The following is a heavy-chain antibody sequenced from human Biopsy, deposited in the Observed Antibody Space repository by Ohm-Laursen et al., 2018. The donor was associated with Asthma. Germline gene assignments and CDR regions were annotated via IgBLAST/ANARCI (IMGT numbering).Heavy chain of an antibody. J-gene: IGHJ6*02. CDR2: INVYNGNT. CDR1: GYTFNSAG. V-gene: IGHV1-18*01. D-gene: IGHD3-10*01. CDR3: ARAVDYSHYYGIDV. Sequence: ASVKVSCKTSGYTFNSAGITWVRQAPGQGLEWMGWINVYNGNTKVAQKLQDRVTMITDTSTSTAYMELRSLRSDDKAVYFCARAVDYSHYYGIDVWGQGTTVTVS.